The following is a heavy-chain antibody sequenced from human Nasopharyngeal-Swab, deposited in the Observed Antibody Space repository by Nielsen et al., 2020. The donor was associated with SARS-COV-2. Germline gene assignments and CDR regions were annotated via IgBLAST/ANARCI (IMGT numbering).Heavy chain of an antibody. D-gene: IGHD6-13*01. CDR1: GFTFNTFW. J-gene: IGHJ4*02. V-gene: IGHV3-7*01. CDR3: VRLSIATAGVDY. CDR2: INQDGSEK. Sequence: GGSLRLSCATSGFTFNTFWMSWVRQAPGKGLEWVANINQDGSEKYYLDSVEGRFTISRDNPKNSLYLQMNSLRAEDTAVFYCVRLSIATAGVDYWGQGTLVTVSS.